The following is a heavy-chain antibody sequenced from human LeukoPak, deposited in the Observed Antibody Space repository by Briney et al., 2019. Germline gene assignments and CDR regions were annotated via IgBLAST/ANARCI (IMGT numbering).Heavy chain of an antibody. CDR1: GGSFSGYY. J-gene: IGHJ4*02. Sequence: SETLSLTCAVYGGSFSGYYWSWIRQPPGKGLEWIGEINHSGSTNYNPSLKSRVTISVDTSKNQFSLKLSSVTAADTAVYYCARGNYGDYPAFDYWGQGTLVTVSS. CDR2: INHSGST. D-gene: IGHD4-17*01. CDR3: ARGNYGDYPAFDY. V-gene: IGHV4-34*01.